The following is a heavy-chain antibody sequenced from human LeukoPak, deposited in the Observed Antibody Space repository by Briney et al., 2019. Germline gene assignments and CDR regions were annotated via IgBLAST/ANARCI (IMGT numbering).Heavy chain of an antibody. Sequence: TSETLSLTCGVSGGSISNTNWWSWVRQPPGQGLEWIGEIYHSGSTNYNPSLKSRVTISVDKSKNQFSLKLTSVTAADTAVYYCARVGVRGYYDSSGYYYFDSWGQGTLVTVSS. D-gene: IGHD3-22*01. CDR2: IYHSGST. CDR3: ARVGVRGYYDSSGYYYFDS. J-gene: IGHJ4*02. V-gene: IGHV4-4*02. CDR1: GGSISNTNW.